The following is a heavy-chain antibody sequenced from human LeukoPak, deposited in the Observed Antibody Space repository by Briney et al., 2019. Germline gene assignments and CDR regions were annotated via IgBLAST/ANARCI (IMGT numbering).Heavy chain of an antibody. J-gene: IGHJ4*02. CDR1: GYNFVNYW. Sequence: GESLKISCKGSGYNFVNYWIGWVRQMPGKGLEWKGIIYPGDSDTKYSTSFQGQVTISADKAISTAYLQWSSLKASDTAIYYCARQDTSSWYKDYWGQGTLVTVSS. CDR2: IYPGDSDT. D-gene: IGHD6-13*01. CDR3: ARQDTSSWYKDY. V-gene: IGHV5-51*01.